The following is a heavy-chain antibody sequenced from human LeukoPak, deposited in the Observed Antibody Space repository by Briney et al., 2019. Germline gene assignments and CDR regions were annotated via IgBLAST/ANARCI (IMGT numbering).Heavy chain of an antibody. CDR2: ISAYNGNT. CDR1: GYTFTSYG. Sequence: ASVKVSCKASGYTFTSYGISWVRQAPGQGLEWMGWISAYNGNTNYAEKLQDRVTMTTDTPTSTAYMELRGLRSDDTAVYYCARSGTGYCSGGSCYKNWVGPWGQGTPVTVSS. D-gene: IGHD2-15*01. V-gene: IGHV1-18*01. CDR3: ARSGTGYCSGGSCYKNWVGP. J-gene: IGHJ5*02.